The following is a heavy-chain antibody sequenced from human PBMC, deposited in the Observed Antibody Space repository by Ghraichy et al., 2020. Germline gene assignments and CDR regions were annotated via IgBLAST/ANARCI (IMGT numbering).Heavy chain of an antibody. V-gene: IGHV3-23*01. J-gene: IGHJ4*02. CDR3: AKDQVAGTVTTLDY. D-gene: IGHD4-17*01. Sequence: GALRLSCAASGFTFSTYAMSWVRQAPGKGLEWVSGISGSGDRTYYAASVRGRLTISRDNSKNTLYLQMNSLRAEDTAVYYCAKDQVAGTVTTLDYWGQGTLVIVSS. CDR1: GFTFSTYA. CDR2: ISGSGDRT.